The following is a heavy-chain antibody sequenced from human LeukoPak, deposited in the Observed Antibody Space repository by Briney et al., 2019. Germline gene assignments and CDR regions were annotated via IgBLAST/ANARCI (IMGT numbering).Heavy chain of an antibody. Sequence: SETLSLNCTVSGDSVKNHYWSWIRQPAGKGLKWIGRIYTSGHTKYNPSLESRVTMSVDTSRNQISLRLSSVTAADTAVYYCTARIVGVPFDYWGQGTLVTASS. D-gene: IGHD1-26*01. V-gene: IGHV4-4*07. CDR2: IYTSGHT. CDR3: TARIVGVPFDY. CDR1: GDSVKNHY. J-gene: IGHJ4*02.